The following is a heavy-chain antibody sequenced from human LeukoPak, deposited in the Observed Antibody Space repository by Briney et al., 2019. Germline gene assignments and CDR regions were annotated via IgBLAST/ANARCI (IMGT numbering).Heavy chain of an antibody. V-gene: IGHV1-46*01. J-gene: IGHJ4*02. CDR1: GYTFTSYY. Sequence: ASVKVSCKASGYTFTSYYMHWARQASGQGLEWMGIINPSGGSTSYAQKFQGRVTMTRDTSTSTVYMELSSLRSEDTAVYYCARDKVWYSSSWYLDYWGQGTLVTVSS. D-gene: IGHD6-13*01. CDR2: INPSGGST. CDR3: ARDKVWYSSSWYLDY.